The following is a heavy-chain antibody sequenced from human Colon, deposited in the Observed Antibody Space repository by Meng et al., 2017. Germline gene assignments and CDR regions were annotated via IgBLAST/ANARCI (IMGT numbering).Heavy chain of an antibody. D-gene: IGHD3-3*01. CDR2: MNPNTGKT. V-gene: IGHV1-8*01. CDR1: EYTFTGYD. Sequence: GQLVQFGADVKKPGASVKVSFKTSEYTFTGYDIEWVRQGTGQGLEWMGWMNPNTGKTGYAQKFQGRVTMTRNTSISTAYMELGSLSAEDTAVYFCARVSGFGQNFIRFWGQGTLVTVSS. CDR3: ARVSGFGQNFIRF. J-gene: IGHJ4*02.